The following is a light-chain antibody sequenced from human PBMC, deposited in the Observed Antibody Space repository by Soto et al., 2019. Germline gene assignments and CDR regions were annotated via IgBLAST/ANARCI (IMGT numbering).Light chain of an antibody. CDR2: EVN. V-gene: IGLV2-14*01. Sequence: QSVLAQPASVSGSPGQSVTISCTGTTSDVGGYDYVSWYQQHPGRAPKLLIYEVNNRPSGTSNRFSGSKSGNTASLTISGLQTEDEADYYCSSYTSSTTWVFGGGTKVTVL. CDR1: TSDVGGYDY. CDR3: SSYTSSTTWV. J-gene: IGLJ2*01.